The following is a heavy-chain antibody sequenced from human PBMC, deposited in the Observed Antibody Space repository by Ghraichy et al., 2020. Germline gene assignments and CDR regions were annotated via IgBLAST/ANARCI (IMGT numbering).Heavy chain of an antibody. D-gene: IGHD6-19*01. CDR3: ASKGTYSSGRGWFDP. V-gene: IGHV4-39*02. Sequence: GSLRLSCTVSGGSISSSSYFWDWIRQPPGKGLEWIGSIYYSGSTYYNPSLKSRVTISVDTSKNHFSLKLSSVTAADTAVYYCASKGTYSSGRGWFDPWGQGTLVTVSS. CDR2: IYYSGST. J-gene: IGHJ5*02. CDR1: GGSISSSSYF.